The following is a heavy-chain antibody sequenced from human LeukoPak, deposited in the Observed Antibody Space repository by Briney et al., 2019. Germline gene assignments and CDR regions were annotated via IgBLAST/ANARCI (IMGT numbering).Heavy chain of an antibody. Sequence: SETLSLTCTVSGGSINNGGYYWSWIRQHPGKGLEWIGYIYYSGSSYYNPSLRSRVTISVDTSKNHFSPKLSSVTAADTAVYYCARNRDGYNSFDYWGQGTLVTVSS. D-gene: IGHD5-24*01. CDR3: ARNRDGYNSFDY. CDR2: IYYSGSS. V-gene: IGHV4-31*03. CDR1: GGSINNGGYY. J-gene: IGHJ4*02.